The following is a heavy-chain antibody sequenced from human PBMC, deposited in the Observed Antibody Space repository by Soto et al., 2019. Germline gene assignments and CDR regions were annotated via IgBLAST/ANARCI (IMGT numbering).Heavy chain of an antibody. CDR1: GGSMIAYY. D-gene: IGHD6-13*01. CDR3: ARVGGSPGKRYFHY. Sequence: SETLSLTCTVSGGSMIAYYWNWMRQPPWKGLQWIGYTYYSGSTTYNPSLKSGVTISVDSSKNHFSPKLDSVTPADTAAYYCARVGGSPGKRYFHYLGPRTLVTICS. CDR2: TYYSGST. V-gene: IGHV4-59*01. J-gene: IGHJ4*02.